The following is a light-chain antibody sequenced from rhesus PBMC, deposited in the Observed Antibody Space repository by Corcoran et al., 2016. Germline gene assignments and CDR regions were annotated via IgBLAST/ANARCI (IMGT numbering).Light chain of an antibody. J-gene: IGKJ1*01. Sequence: DIQMTQSPSSLSASVGDTVTITCRASQSISSWLDWYQQKPGKAPKLLIYKEYSLQSGVPSRFSGSGSGTDFTLTISSLQPEDFATDYCLQYSSSPWTFGQGTKVEIK. V-gene: IGKV1-22*01. CDR2: KEY. CDR1: QSISSW. CDR3: LQYSSSPWT.